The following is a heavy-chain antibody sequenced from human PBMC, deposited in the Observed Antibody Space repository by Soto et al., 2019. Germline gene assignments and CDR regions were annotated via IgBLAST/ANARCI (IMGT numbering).Heavy chain of an antibody. D-gene: IGHD1-26*01. J-gene: IGHJ3*02. CDR1: GFTFSSYG. V-gene: IGHV3-33*01. CDR2: IWYDGSNK. Sequence: PVGSLRLSCAASGFTFSSYGMHWVRQAPGKGLEWVAVIWYDGSNKYYADSVKGRFTISRDNSKNTLYLQMNSLRAEDTAVYYCARDLRVGALAFDIWGQGTMVTVSS. CDR3: ARDLRVGALAFDI.